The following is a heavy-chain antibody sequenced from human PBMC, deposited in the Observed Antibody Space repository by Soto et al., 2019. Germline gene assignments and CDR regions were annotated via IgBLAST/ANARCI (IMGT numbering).Heavy chain of an antibody. J-gene: IGHJ5*02. Sequence: GGSLRLSCAASGFDFSSYAMSWVRQAPGKGLECISLISGTGVPTLYAESVKGRFSVSRDNSKDTLFLEMNNLGVDDTAMYYCAKSFCSSSSCFFLWVDPWGPGTLVTVSS. CDR1: GFDFSSYA. D-gene: IGHD2-2*01. CDR2: ISGTGVPT. V-gene: IGHV3-23*01. CDR3: AKSFCSSSSCFFLWVDP.